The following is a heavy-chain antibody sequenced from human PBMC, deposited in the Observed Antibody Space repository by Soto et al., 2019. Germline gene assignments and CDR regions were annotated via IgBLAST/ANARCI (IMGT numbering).Heavy chain of an antibody. D-gene: IGHD2-15*01. V-gene: IGHV4-34*01. J-gene: IGHJ6*03. CDR2: INHSGST. CDR1: GGSFRGYY. Sequence: QVQLQQWGAGLLKPSETLSLTCAVYGGSFRGYYWSWIRQPPGKGLEWIGEINHSGSTNYNPSLKSRVTISVDTSKNQFSLKLSSVTAADTAVYYCAKSSAAYCSGGSCYSFKGNYMDVWGKGTTVTVSS. CDR3: AKSSAAYCSGGSCYSFKGNYMDV.